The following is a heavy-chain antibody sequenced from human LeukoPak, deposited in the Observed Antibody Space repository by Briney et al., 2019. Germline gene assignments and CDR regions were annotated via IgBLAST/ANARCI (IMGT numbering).Heavy chain of an antibody. Sequence: GGSLRLSCAASGFTFSGSAMHWVRQASGKGLEGVGRIRSKTNNYATAYAASVKGRFTISSDDSKNTAYLQMNSLKTDDTAVYFCTKGKWGYPFDYWGQGTLVTVSS. J-gene: IGHJ4*02. CDR2: IRSKTNNYAT. CDR3: TKGKWGYPFDY. D-gene: IGHD1-26*01. V-gene: IGHV3-73*01. CDR1: GFTFSGSA.